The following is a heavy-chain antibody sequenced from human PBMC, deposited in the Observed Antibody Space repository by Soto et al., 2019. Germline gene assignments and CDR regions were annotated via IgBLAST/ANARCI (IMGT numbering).Heavy chain of an antibody. V-gene: IGHV1-18*01. D-gene: IGHD1-1*01. CDR1: GYAFTTYG. CDR3: ARGRYGDY. J-gene: IGHJ4*02. CDR2: ISAHNGNT. Sequence: HVHLVQSGAEVKKPGASVKVSCQGSGYAFTTYGITWVRQAPGQGLEWMGWISAHNGNTNYAQKRQGGVPATRDTSTRTASMALRSLRYDATAVHYCARGRYGDYWGQGALVTVSS.